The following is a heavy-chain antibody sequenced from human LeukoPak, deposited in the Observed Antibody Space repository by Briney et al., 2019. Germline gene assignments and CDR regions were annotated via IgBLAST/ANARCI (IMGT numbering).Heavy chain of an antibody. V-gene: IGHV4-38-2*02. CDR1: GYSISSGYY. Sequence: SETLSLTCTVSGYSISSGYYWGWIRQPPGKGLEWIGSIYHSGSTYYNPSLKSRVNISVDTSKNQFSLKLSSVTAADTAVYYCARELRYYYYSSGYYSAVNYFGYWGQGTLVTVSS. D-gene: IGHD3-22*01. J-gene: IGHJ4*02. CDR3: ARELRYYYYSSGYYSAVNYFGY. CDR2: IYHSGST.